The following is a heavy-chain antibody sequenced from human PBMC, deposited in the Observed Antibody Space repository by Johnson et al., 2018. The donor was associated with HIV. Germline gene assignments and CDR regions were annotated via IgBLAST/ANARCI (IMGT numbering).Heavy chain of an antibody. CDR2: INWNGGST. CDR3: ARVAGYGDYGDAFDI. CDR1: GFRFDDYG. D-gene: IGHD4-17*01. V-gene: IGHV3-20*04. Sequence: VQLVESGGGVVQPGRSLRLSCAASGFRFDDYGMSWVRQAPGKGLEWVSGINWNGGSTGYADSVKGRFTIARDNAKNSLYLQMNSLRAEDTALYYCARVAGYGDYGDAFDIWGQGTVVTVSS. J-gene: IGHJ3*02.